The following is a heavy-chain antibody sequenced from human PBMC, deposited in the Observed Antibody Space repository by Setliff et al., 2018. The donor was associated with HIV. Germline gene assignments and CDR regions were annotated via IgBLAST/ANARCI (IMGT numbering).Heavy chain of an antibody. D-gene: IGHD1-26*01. V-gene: IGHV3-49*04. CDR2: IRSKAYGGTT. J-gene: IGHJ6*03. Sequence: PGGSLRLSCTASGFTFGDYAMSWVRQAPGKGLEWVGFIRSKAYGGTTEYAASVKGRFIISRDDSKNLLYLQMKSLKSEDTAVYYCRGVGSKYYSNYTDIWGTGTTVTVSS. CDR3: RGVGSKYYSNYTDI. CDR1: GFTFGDYA.